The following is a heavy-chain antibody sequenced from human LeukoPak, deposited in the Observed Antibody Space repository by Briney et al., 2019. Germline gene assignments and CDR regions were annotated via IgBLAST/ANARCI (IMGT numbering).Heavy chain of an antibody. Sequence: GGSLRLSCAASGFTFDDYAMHWVRQAPGKGLEWVSGISWNSGSIGYADSVKGRFTISRDNSKNTLYLQMNSLRAEDTAVYYCAKDHDYGDYVVPFDYWGQGTLVTVSS. V-gene: IGHV3-9*01. CDR3: AKDHDYGDYVVPFDY. J-gene: IGHJ4*02. D-gene: IGHD4-17*01. CDR1: GFTFDDYA. CDR2: ISWNSGSI.